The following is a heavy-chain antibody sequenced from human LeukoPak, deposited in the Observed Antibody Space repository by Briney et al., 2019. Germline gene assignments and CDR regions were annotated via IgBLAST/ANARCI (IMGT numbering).Heavy chain of an antibody. V-gene: IGHV3-7*01. CDR3: ARAGYSSGWSNYFYYMDA. CDR1: GFTFSSYW. J-gene: IGHJ6*03. CDR2: IKRDGSEK. Sequence: PGGSLRLSCEASGFTFSSYWTSWVRQAPGKGLEWVANIKRDGSEKYYVDSVKGRFTISRDNAKNSLYLQINSVRAEDTAVYFCARAGYSSGWSNYFYYMDAWGTGTTVTVSS. D-gene: IGHD6-19*01.